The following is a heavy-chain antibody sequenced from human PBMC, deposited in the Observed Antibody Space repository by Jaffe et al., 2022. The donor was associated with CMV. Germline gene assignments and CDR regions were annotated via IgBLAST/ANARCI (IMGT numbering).Heavy chain of an antibody. Sequence: EVQLVESGGGLVQPGGSLRLSCAASGFTFSSYEMNWVRQAPGKGLEWVSYISSSGSTIYYADSVKGRFTISRDNAKNSLYLQMNSLRAEDTAVYYCARGAGPDMVRGVSPGWFDPWGQGTLVTVSS. CDR2: ISSSGSTI. CDR3: ARGAGPDMVRGVSPGWFDP. CDR1: GFTFSSYE. V-gene: IGHV3-48*03. D-gene: IGHD3-10*01. J-gene: IGHJ5*02.